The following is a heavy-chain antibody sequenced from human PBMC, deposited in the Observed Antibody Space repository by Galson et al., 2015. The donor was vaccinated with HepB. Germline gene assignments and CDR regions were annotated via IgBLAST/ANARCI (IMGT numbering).Heavy chain of an antibody. CDR3: ARDKRDMTYYYDSSGYYYDY. V-gene: IGHV3-21*01. Sequence: SLRLSCAASGFTFSSYSMNWVRQAPGKGLEWVSSISSSSSYIYYADSVKGRFTISRDNAKNSLYLQMNSLRAEDTAVYYCARDKRDMTYYYDSSGYYYDYWGQGTLVTVSS. CDR2: ISSSSSYI. CDR1: GFTFSSYS. D-gene: IGHD3-22*01. J-gene: IGHJ4*02.